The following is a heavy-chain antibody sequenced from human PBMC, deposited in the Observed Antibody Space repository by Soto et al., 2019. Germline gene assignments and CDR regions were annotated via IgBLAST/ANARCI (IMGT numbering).Heavy chain of an antibody. CDR1: GYSFTSYW. D-gene: IGHD5-12*01. J-gene: IGHJ3*02. V-gene: IGHV5-10-1*01. CDR3: ARHLNSGYSGYVGAFDI. CDR2: IDPSDSYT. Sequence: GESLKISCKGSGYSFTSYWISWVRQMPGKGLEWMGRIDPSDSYTNYSPSFQGHVTISADKSISTAYLQWSSLKASDTAMYYCARHLNSGYSGYVGAFDIWGQGTMVTVSS.